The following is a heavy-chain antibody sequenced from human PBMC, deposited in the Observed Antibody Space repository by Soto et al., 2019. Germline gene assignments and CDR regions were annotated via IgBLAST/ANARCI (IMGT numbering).Heavy chain of an antibody. Sequence: QVQLVESGGGVVQPGRSLRLSCAASGFTFSSYGMHWVRQAPGKGLEWVAVISYDGSNKYYADSVKVRFTISRDNSKNTLYLQMNSLRAEDTAVYYCAKDLYDSSGYYFYYFDYWGQGTLVTVSS. D-gene: IGHD3-22*01. V-gene: IGHV3-30*18. CDR1: GFTFSSYG. CDR3: AKDLYDSSGYYFYYFDY. CDR2: ISYDGSNK. J-gene: IGHJ4*02.